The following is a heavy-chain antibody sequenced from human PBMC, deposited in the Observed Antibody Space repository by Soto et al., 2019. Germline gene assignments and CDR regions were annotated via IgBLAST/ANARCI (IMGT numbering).Heavy chain of an antibody. J-gene: IGHJ4*02. CDR2: IYSGGST. CDR3: AITVDYGDFPFDY. V-gene: IGHV3-53*02. D-gene: IGHD4-17*01. Sequence: EVQLVETGGGLIQPGGSLRLSCAASGFTVSSNYMSWVRQAPGKGLEWVSVIYSGGSTYYADSVKGRFTISRDNSKNTLYLQMNSLRDEDTDVYYCAITVDYGDFPFDYWGQGTLVTVSS. CDR1: GFTVSSNY.